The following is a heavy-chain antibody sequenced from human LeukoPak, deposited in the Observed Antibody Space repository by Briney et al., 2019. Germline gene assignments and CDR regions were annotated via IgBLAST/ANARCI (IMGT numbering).Heavy chain of an antibody. V-gene: IGHV3-30*18. J-gene: IGHJ4*02. D-gene: IGHD6-19*01. CDR3: AKDLGGSGWYGAY. CDR1: GFTFSSYG. CDR2: ISYDGSTK. Sequence: GGSLRLSCAASGFTFSSYGMHWVRQAPGKGLEWVAVISYDGSTKYYADSVKGRFTISRDNSKNTLYLQMNSLRAEDTAVYYCAKDLGGSGWYGAYWGQGTLVTVSS.